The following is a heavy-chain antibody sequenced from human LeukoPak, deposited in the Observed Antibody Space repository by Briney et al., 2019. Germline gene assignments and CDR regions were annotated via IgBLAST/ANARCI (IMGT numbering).Heavy chain of an antibody. Sequence: GESLKISCEASGYTFTSQWINWVRQMPGKGLEWMGRIDPSDSYTNYSASFQGHVTISADKSISTAYLQWSSLKASDTAMYYCARLHNYAWQIDYWGQGTLVTVSS. D-gene: IGHD3-16*01. CDR3: ARLHNYAWQIDY. CDR1: GYTFTSQW. CDR2: IDPSDSYT. V-gene: IGHV5-10-1*01. J-gene: IGHJ4*02.